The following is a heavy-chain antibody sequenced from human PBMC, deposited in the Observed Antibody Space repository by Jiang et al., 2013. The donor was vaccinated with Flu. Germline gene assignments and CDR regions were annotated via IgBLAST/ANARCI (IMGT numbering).Heavy chain of an antibody. V-gene: IGHV1-18*01. CDR1: GYTFTSYG. J-gene: IGHJ5*02. D-gene: IGHD5-18*01. CDR3: ARDWDVDTAMVSWFDP. CDR2: ISAYNGNT. Sequence: GAEVKKPGASVKVSCKASGYTFTSYGISWVRQAPGQGLEWMGWISAYNGNTNYAQKLQGRVTMTTDTSTSTAYMELRSLRSDDTAVYYCARDWDVDTAMVSWFDPWGQGTLVTVSS.